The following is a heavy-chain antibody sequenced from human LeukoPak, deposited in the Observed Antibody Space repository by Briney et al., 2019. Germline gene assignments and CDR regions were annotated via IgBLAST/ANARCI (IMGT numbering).Heavy chain of an antibody. CDR3: AKGTGYCSSTSCYVKAFDI. V-gene: IGHV3-23*01. J-gene: IGHJ3*02. CDR1: GFTFSSYA. CDR2: ISGSGGST. Sequence: GGSPRLSCAASGFTFSSYAMSWVRQAPGKGLEWVSAISGSGGSTYYADSVKGRFTISRDNSKNTLYLQMNSLRAEDTAVYYCAKGTGYCSSTSCYVKAFDIRGQGTMVTVSS. D-gene: IGHD2-2*03.